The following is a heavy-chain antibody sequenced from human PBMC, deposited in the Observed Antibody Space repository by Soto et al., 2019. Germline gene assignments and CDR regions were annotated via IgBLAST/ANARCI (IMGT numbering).Heavy chain of an antibody. D-gene: IGHD2-2*02. Sequence: VSLLLSCEASGFTFSRHWMNWVRQASGKGLEWVANINEDGSQKYYVDSVKGRFTISKDNAKNSVYLQMNSLRAEDTAVYYCARPSAHSVSCYTNWGQGTLVTVSS. J-gene: IGHJ4*02. CDR3: ARPSAHSVSCYTN. V-gene: IGHV3-7*01. CDR2: INEDGSQK. CDR1: GFTFSRHW.